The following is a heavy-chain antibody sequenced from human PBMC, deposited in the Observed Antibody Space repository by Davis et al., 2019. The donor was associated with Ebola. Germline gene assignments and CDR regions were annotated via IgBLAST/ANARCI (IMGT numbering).Heavy chain of an antibody. Sequence: GGSLRLSCAASGFTVSSNYMSWVRQAPGKGLEWVSVIYSGGSTYYADSVKGRFTISRHNSKNTLYLQMNSLRAEDTAVYYCAKGKVSPYSGSYYALYYYGMDVWGQGTTVTVSS. CDR3: AKGKVSPYSGSYYALYYYGMDV. J-gene: IGHJ6*02. D-gene: IGHD1-26*01. V-gene: IGHV3-53*04. CDR2: IYSGGST. CDR1: GFTVSSNY.